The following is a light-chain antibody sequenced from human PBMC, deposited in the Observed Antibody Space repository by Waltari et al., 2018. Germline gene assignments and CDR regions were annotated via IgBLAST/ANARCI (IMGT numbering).Light chain of an antibody. V-gene: IGLV3-25*03. CDR2: KDN. CDR1: VLRKRW. J-gene: IGLJ3*02. CDR3: QSADGTGWV. Sequence: YGLTPPPSISLSPGKKARIHISGDVLRKRWSYWYQQKTGQAPQLLIYKDNKRPSGIPERFSGSNSGAMVTLTITEVQADDEADYYCQSADGTGWVFGGGTRLTVL.